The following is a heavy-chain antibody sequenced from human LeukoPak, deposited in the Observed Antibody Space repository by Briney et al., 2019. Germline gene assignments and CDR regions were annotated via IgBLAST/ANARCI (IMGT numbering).Heavy chain of an antibody. V-gene: IGHV1-69*01. CDR3: ARGYGSGSYYSYFDY. D-gene: IGHD3-10*01. CDR1: GGTFSSYA. Sequence: SVKVSCKDSGGTFSSYAISRVRQAPAPGIEWKGGVSPNFGTANYAQKFQGRVTITADESSSTAYMELSSLRSEDTGVYYCARGYGSGSYYSYFDYWGGGTLVSVSS. CDR2: VSPNFGTA. J-gene: IGHJ4*02.